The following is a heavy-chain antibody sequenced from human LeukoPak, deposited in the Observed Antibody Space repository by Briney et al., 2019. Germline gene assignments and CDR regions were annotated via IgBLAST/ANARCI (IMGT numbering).Heavy chain of an antibody. D-gene: IGHD2-15*01. CDR2: TRNKANSYTT. J-gene: IGHJ6*03. V-gene: IGHV3-72*01. CDR3: AREPLLYYYYMDV. CDR1: GFTFSDHY. Sequence: GSLRLSCAASGFTFSDHYMDWVRQAPGKGLEWVGRTRNKANSYTTEYAASVKGRFTISRDDSKNSLYLQMNSLKTEDTAVYYCAREPLLYYYYMDVWGKGTTVTVSS.